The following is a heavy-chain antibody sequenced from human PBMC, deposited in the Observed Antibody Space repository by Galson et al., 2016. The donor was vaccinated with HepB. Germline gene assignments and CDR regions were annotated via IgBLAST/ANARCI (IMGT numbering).Heavy chain of an antibody. D-gene: IGHD2/OR15-2a*01. CDR1: GYTFTTSG. Sequence: SVKVSCKASGYTFTTSGISWVRQAPGQGLEWMGWISPYSGNTKYAQKFQGRLTLTTDSSTTTAYMELRSLRSDDTALYYCARDVQYRFDSWGQGTLVTVSS. CDR3: ARDVQYRFDS. CDR2: ISPYSGNT. V-gene: IGHV1-18*01. J-gene: IGHJ4*02.